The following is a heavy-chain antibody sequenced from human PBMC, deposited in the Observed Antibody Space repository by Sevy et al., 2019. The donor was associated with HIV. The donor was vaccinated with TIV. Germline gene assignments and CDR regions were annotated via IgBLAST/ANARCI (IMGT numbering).Heavy chain of an antibody. J-gene: IGHJ4*02. CDR1: GYTFTSYG. CDR3: ARAGYYDILTGYSYLVCDY. CDR2: ISAYNGNT. Sequence: ASVKVSCKASGYTFTSYGISWVRQAPGQGLEWMGWISAYNGNTNYAQKLQGRVTMTTDTSTSTAYMELRSLRSDDTAVYYCARAGYYDILTGYSYLVCDYWGQGTLVTVSS. D-gene: IGHD3-9*01. V-gene: IGHV1-18*01.